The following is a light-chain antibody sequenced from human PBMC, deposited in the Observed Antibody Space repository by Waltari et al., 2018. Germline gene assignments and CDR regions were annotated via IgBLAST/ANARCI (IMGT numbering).Light chain of an antibody. CDR1: QSIGTY. V-gene: IGKV1-39*01. Sequence: DIQMTQSPSSLSASVGDRVTITCRASQSIGTYLNWYQHQPGRAPELLIYAASTLQGGVPPRFSGSGSETHFTLAISSLQREDFATYYCQQSYTTPRTFGQGTKVEIK. CDR3: QQSYTTPRT. J-gene: IGKJ1*01. CDR2: AAS.